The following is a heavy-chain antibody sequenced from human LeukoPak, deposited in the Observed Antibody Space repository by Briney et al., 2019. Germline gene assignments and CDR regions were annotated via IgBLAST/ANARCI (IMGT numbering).Heavy chain of an antibody. CDR1: GGTFSSYA. CDR2: IIPILGIA. CDR3: ARGPYYGSGSYYYYYFDY. Sequence: ASVKVSCKASGGTFSSYAISWVRQAPGQGLEWMGRIIPILGIANYAQKFQGRVTITADKSTSTAYMELSSLRSEDTAVYYCARGPYYGSGSYYYYYFDYWGQGTLVTVSS. V-gene: IGHV1-69*04. D-gene: IGHD3-10*01. J-gene: IGHJ4*02.